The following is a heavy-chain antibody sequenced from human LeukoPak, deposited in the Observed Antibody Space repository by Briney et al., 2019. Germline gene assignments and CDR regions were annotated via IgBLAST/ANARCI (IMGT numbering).Heavy chain of an antibody. Sequence: GGSLRLSCAASRFTFSSYWLSWVRQAPGKGLEWVANIKQDGSEKYYVDSVKGRFTISRDNAKNSLYLQMNSLRAEDTAVYYCASMVPGYSSGWYRPEYFQHWGQGTLVSVSS. D-gene: IGHD6-19*01. V-gene: IGHV3-7*01. CDR2: IKQDGSEK. CDR1: RFTFSSYW. J-gene: IGHJ1*01. CDR3: ASMVPGYSSGWYRPEYFQH.